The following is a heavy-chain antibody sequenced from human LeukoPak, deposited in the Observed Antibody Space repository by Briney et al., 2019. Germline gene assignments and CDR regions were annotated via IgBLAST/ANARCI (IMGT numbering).Heavy chain of an antibody. D-gene: IGHD6-19*01. Sequence: GGSLRLSCAASGFTLSNAYMSWVRQAPGKGLEWVGRIRSKTDSETIDYAAPVKDRFTISREYSKNTLYLQMNSLKTEDTAVYYCTTAVAGTVRIDYWGQGTLVTVSS. V-gene: IGHV3-15*01. CDR1: GFTLSNAY. J-gene: IGHJ4*02. CDR3: TTAVAGTVRIDY. CDR2: IRSKTDSETI.